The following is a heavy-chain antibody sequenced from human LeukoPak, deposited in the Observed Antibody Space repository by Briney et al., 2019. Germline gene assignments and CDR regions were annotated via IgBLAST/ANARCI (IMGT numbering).Heavy chain of an antibody. CDR2: IYPADSDT. CDR1: GYSFTNYW. Sequence: GESLKISCKGSGYSFTNYWIGWVRQMPGKGLEWMGIIYPADSDTRYSPSFQGQVTISADKSISTAYLQWSSLKASDTAMYYCAGRGTGTTLAFDYWGQGTLVTVSS. D-gene: IGHD1-1*01. V-gene: IGHV5-51*01. CDR3: AGRGTGTTLAFDY. J-gene: IGHJ4*02.